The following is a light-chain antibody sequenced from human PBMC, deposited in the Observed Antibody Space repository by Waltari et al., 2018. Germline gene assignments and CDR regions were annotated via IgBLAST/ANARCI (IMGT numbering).Light chain of an antibody. V-gene: IGLV2-23*02. J-gene: IGLJ2*01. CDR2: EVS. CDR3: CSYAGSSTFV. CDR1: SSDVGSYNL. Sequence: QSALTQPASVSGSPGQSITISCTGTSSDVGSYNLVSWYQQHPGKAPKLMIYEVSTRPSVVSNRVSGSKAGNTASLTISGLQAEDEADYYCCSYAGSSTFVFGGGTKLTVL.